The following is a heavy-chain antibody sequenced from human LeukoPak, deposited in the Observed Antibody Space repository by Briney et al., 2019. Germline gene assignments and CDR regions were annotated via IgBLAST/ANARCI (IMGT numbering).Heavy chain of an antibody. V-gene: IGHV3-74*01. Sequence: GGSLRLSCAASGFTFSSYWMHWVRQAPGKGLVWVSRINSDGSSTSYADSVKGRFTISRDNAKNTLYLQMNSLRAEDTAVYYCARGESLSYDFWSGVYYYYYMDVWGKGTTATVSS. CDR1: GFTFSSYW. J-gene: IGHJ6*03. CDR2: INSDGSST. CDR3: ARGESLSYDFWSGVYYYYYMDV. D-gene: IGHD3-3*01.